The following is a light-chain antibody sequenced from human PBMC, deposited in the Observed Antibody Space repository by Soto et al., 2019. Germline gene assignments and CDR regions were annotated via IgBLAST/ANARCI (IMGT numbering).Light chain of an antibody. CDR1: SSDVGGYNY. V-gene: IGLV2-8*01. CDR2: EVS. CDR3: SSYGSSNTVV. Sequence: QSALTQPPSASGSPGQSVTISRTGSSSDVGGYNYVSWYQQHPGKAPKLMIYEVSKRPSGVPDRLSGSKSGNTASLTVSGLQAEDEADYYCSSYGSSNTVVFGGGTKLTVL. J-gene: IGLJ2*01.